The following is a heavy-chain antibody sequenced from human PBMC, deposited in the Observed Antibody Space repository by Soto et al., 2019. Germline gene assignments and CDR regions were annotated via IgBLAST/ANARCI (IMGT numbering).Heavy chain of an antibody. D-gene: IGHD2-8*01. J-gene: IGHJ5*02. CDR1: GGSINNYY. CDR3: ASSMRGVVPWFDP. V-gene: IGHV4-59*01. CDR2: IYYSGST. Sequence: SETLSLTCTVSGGSINNYYWSWIRQPPGKGLEWIGYIYYSGSTNYNPSLKSRVTISVDTSKSQFSLKLSSVTAADTAVYYCASSMRGVVPWFDPWGQGTLVTVSS.